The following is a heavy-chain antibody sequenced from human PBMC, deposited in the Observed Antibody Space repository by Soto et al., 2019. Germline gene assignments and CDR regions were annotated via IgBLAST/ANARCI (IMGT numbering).Heavy chain of an antibody. V-gene: IGHV4-30-4*01. J-gene: IGHJ4*02. D-gene: IGHD5-18*01. Sequence: PSETLSLTCTVSGGSINNGDYYWSWIRQPPEKGLEWIGYIYYSGSTYYNPSLKSRVTISVDTSMNQFSLNLNSVTAADTAVYYCAPHTLDTGMPSGYWRQGTLVTVS. CDR2: IYYSGST. CDR3: APHTLDTGMPSGY. CDR1: GGSINNGDYY.